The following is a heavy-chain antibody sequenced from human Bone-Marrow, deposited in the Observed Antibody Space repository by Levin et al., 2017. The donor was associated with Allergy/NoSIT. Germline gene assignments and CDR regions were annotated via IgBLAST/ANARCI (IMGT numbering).Heavy chain of an antibody. CDR1: GFTFSSSG. CDR3: ATDSGSSPFDY. D-gene: IGHD6-13*01. CDR2: IWSDGSNK. V-gene: IGHV3-33*01. Sequence: PGGSLRLSCAASGFTFSSSGMHWVRQAPGKGLEWVAVIWSDGSNKYYADSVKGRFTISRDNSKNTLYLQMNSLGTEDTAVYYCATDSGSSPFDYWGQGTLVTVSS. J-gene: IGHJ4*02.